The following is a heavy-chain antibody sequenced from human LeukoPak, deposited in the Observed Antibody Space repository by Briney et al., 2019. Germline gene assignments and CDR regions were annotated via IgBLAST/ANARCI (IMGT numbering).Heavy chain of an antibody. D-gene: IGHD3-3*01. V-gene: IGHV1-69*04. CDR2: IIPILGIA. CDR1: GGTFSSYA. CDR3: ATTGGNYDFWSGYFS. Sequence: ASVKVSCKASGGTFSSYAISWVRQAPGQGLEWMGRIIPILGIANYAQKFQGRVTITADKSTSTAYMELSSLRSEDTAVYYCATTGGNYDFWSGYFSWGQGTLVTVSS. J-gene: IGHJ5*02.